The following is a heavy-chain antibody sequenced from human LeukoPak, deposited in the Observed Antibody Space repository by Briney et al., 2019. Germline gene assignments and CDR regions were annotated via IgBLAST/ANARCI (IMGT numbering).Heavy chain of an antibody. V-gene: IGHV1-8*03. D-gene: IGHD3-22*01. J-gene: IGHJ4*02. CDR3: ARVGLDYYDSSGYNDY. CDR2: MNPNSGNT. Sequence: ASVKVSCKASGYTSTSYDINWVRQATGQGLEWMGWMNPNSGNTGYAQKFQGRVTITRNTSISTAYMELSSLRSEDTAVYYCARVGLDYYDSSGYNDYWGQGTLVTVSS. CDR1: GYTSTSYD.